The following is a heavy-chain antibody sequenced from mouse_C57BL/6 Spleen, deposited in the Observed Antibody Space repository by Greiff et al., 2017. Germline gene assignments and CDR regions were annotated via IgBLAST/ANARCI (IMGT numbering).Heavy chain of an antibody. V-gene: IGHV1-64*01. CDR3: ARETTVPFYAMDY. CDR2: IHPNSGST. Sequence: QVQLQQPGAELVKPGASVKLSCKASGYTFTSYWMHWVKQRPGQGLEWIGMIHPNSGSTNYNEKFKSKATLTVDKSSSTAYMQLSSLTSEGSAVFYFARETTVPFYAMDYWGQGTSVTVSS. CDR1: GYTFTSYW. J-gene: IGHJ4*01. D-gene: IGHD1-1*01.